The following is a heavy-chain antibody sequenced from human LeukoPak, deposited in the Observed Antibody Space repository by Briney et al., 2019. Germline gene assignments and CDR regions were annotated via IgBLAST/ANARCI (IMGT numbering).Heavy chain of an antibody. V-gene: IGHV3-9*01. D-gene: IGHD6-13*01. Sequence: SGRSLRLSCTASGFMFDDYAMHWVRQAPGKGLEWVSGISWNSGSIGYADSVKGRFTISRDNAKNSLYLQMNSLRAEDTALYYCAKDIKGVAAAGLDYWGQGTLVTVSS. CDR3: AKDIKGVAAAGLDY. CDR1: GFMFDDYA. J-gene: IGHJ4*02. CDR2: ISWNSGSI.